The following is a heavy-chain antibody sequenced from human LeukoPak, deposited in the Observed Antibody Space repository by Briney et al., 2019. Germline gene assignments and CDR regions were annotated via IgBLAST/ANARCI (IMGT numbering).Heavy chain of an antibody. D-gene: IGHD5-24*01. Sequence: SETLSLTCTVSGGSISSYYWSWIRQPPGKGLEWIGYIYYSGSTNYNPSLKSRVTISVDTSKNQFSLKLSSVTAADTAVYYCARAEMATIESPFDYWGQGTLVTVSS. CDR2: IYYSGST. CDR3: ARAEMATIESPFDY. V-gene: IGHV4-59*01. CDR1: GGSISSYY. J-gene: IGHJ4*02.